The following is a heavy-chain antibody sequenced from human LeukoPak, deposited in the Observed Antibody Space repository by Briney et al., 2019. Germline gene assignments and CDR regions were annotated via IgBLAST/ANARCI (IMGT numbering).Heavy chain of an antibody. V-gene: IGHV3-15*01. CDR2: IKSKIDGGTT. Sequence: KTGGSLRLSCAASGFTFSNAWMSWVRQAPGKGLEGVGRIKSKIDGGTTDYAAPVKGRFTISRDDSKNTLYLQMNSLKIDDTAVYYCVWNDAGDYWGQGTLVTVSS. CDR1: GFTFSNAW. CDR3: VWNDAGDY. J-gene: IGHJ4*02. D-gene: IGHD1-1*01.